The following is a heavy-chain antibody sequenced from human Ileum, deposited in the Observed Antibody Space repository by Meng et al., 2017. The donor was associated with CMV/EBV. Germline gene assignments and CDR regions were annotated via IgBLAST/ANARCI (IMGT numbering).Heavy chain of an antibody. CDR1: GGSTSSSTYY. V-gene: IGHV4-39*07. D-gene: IGHD4-11*01. J-gene: IGHJ4*02. Sequence: SQTLSLTCTVSGGSTSSSTYYLGWIRQAPGKGLEWIGNMYDTGNIYYSPSFRSRATISVGASKNQFSLRLTAVTTADTAVYYCARSIYSNTFDFWGQGTRVTVSS. CDR2: MYDTGNI. CDR3: ARSIYSNTFDF.